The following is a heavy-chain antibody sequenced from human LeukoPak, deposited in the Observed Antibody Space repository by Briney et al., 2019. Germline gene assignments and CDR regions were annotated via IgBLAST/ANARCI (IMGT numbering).Heavy chain of an antibody. CDR2: ISNGTNYI. Sequence: GGSLRLSCAASGFTFDNYNMNWVRQAPGKGLEWVSSISNGTNYIFEADSVKGRFTVTKDTALNSLSLQMNSLRADDTAVYYCARSAGGNYFDYWDQGTLVTVSS. V-gene: IGHV3-21*01. J-gene: IGHJ4*02. CDR1: GFTFDNYN. D-gene: IGHD2-8*02. CDR3: ARSAGGNYFDY.